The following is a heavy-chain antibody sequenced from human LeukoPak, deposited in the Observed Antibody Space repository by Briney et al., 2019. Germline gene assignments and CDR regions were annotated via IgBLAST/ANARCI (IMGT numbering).Heavy chain of an antibody. V-gene: IGHV4-4*08. CDR3: AREVSIVLVVPAARGFDP. CDR1: GGSISGYY. Sequence: PSETLSLTCTVSGGSISGYYWTWIRQPPGKGLEWLGFVYNGGTTNYNPSLKSRVTISVDTSKNQFSLRLSSVTAADTAVYYCAREVSIVLVVPAARGFDPWGQGTLVTVSS. CDR2: VYNGGTT. J-gene: IGHJ5*02. D-gene: IGHD2-2*01.